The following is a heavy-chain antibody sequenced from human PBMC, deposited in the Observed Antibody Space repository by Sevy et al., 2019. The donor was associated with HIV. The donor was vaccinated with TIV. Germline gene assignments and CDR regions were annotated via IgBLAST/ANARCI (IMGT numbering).Heavy chain of an antibody. D-gene: IGHD6-6*01. Sequence: GGSLRLSCAASGFTFSSYGMHWVRQAPGKGLEWVAFIRYDGSNKYYADSVKGRFTISRDNSKNTLYLQMNSLRAEDTAVYYCARGLGALPGYYYAMDVWGQGTTVTVSS. V-gene: IGHV3-30*02. CDR3: ARGLGALPGYYYAMDV. CDR1: GFTFSSYG. J-gene: IGHJ6*02. CDR2: IRYDGSNK.